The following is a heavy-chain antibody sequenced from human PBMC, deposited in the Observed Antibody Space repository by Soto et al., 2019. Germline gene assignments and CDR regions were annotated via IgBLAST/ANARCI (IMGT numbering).Heavy chain of an antibody. V-gene: IGHV3-30-3*01. CDR1: GFTFSSYA. CDR3: ARDTHYYYGSGVIL. Sequence: GGSLRLSCAASGFTFSSYAMHWVRQAPGKGLEWVAVISYDGSNKYYADSVKGRFTISRDNSKNTLYLQMNSLRAEDTAVYYCARDTHYYYGSGVILWGQGTLVTVSS. D-gene: IGHD3-10*01. CDR2: ISYDGSNK. J-gene: IGHJ4*02.